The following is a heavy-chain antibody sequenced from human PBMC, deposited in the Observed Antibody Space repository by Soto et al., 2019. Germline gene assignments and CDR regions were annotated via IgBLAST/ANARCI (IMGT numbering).Heavy chain of an antibody. CDR3: PRGVDAGCDY. J-gene: IGHJ4*02. V-gene: IGHV1-8*01. CDR2: MSPSSGNT. Sequence: QVQLVQSGADVKKPGASLKVSCKASGYTFTSYDINWVRQATGQGLEWMGWMSPSSGNTGYAQKFQGRVTMTRDTSISTAYMELSGLTSEDTAVYYCPRGVDAGCDYWGQGTLVTVSS. CDR1: GYTFTSYD. D-gene: IGHD2-15*01.